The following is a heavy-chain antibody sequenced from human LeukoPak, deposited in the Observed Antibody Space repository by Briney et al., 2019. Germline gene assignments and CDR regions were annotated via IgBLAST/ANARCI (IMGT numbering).Heavy chain of an antibody. CDR3: ARALSGSSVRYLDY. J-gene: IGHJ4*03. D-gene: IGHD1-26*01. CDR1: GFTFGSYS. CDR2: ISSSSSYI. V-gene: IGHV3-21*01. Sequence: GGSLRLSCAASGFTFGSYSMNWVRQAPGKGLEWVSSISSSSSYIYYADSVKGRFTISRDNAKNSLYLQMNSLRAEDTAVYYCARALSGSSVRYLDYWGQGTTVTVSS.